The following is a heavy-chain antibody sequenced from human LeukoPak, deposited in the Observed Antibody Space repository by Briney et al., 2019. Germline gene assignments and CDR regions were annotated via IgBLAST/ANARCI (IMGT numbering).Heavy chain of an antibody. CDR3: ARDAGLYYDFWSGYKMGYYFDY. CDR1: GFTFSSYW. Sequence: PGGSLRLSCAASGFTFSSYWMSWVRQAPGKGLEWVANIKQDGSEKYYVDSVKGRFTISRDNAKNSLYLQMNSLRAEDTAVYYCARDAGLYYDFWSGYKMGYYFDYWGQGTLVTVSS. V-gene: IGHV3-7*01. J-gene: IGHJ4*02. CDR2: IKQDGSEK. D-gene: IGHD3-3*01.